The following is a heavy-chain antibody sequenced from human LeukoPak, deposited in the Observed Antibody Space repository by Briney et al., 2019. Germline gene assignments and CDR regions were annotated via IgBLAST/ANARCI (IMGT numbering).Heavy chain of an antibody. J-gene: IGHJ3*02. V-gene: IGHV1-69*05. CDR1: GGTFSSYA. CDR3: ARDSSRTTIFGVVRNRNAFDI. CDR2: IIPIFGTA. D-gene: IGHD3-3*01. Sequence: SVKVSCKASGGTFSSYAITWVRQAPGQGLEWMGGIIPIFGTANYAQKLQGRVTIATDESTSTAYTELSSLRCEDTAVYYCARDSSRTTIFGVVRNRNAFDIWGQGTMVTVSS.